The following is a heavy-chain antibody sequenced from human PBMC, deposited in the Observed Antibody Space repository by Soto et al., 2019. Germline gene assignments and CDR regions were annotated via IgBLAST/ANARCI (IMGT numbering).Heavy chain of an antibody. CDR1: GGSFSGYY. Sequence: QVQLRQWGAGLLKPSETLSLTCAVYGGSFSGYYWSWIRLPPWKGLAWIVEISHRGSTNYNPSLKRRVTISVDTAKNQFSLKLSSVTAADTAVYYCARHGDYCGMDVWGQGATVTVAS. CDR2: ISHRGST. CDR3: ARHGDYCGMDV. J-gene: IGHJ6*02. D-gene: IGHD3-16*01. V-gene: IGHV4-34*01.